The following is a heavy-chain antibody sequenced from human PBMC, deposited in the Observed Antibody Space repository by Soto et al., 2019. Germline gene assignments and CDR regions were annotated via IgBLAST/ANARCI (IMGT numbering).Heavy chain of an antibody. CDR3: SKDGTPIGVVPKGPCNY. V-gene: IGHV3-30*18. J-gene: IGHJ4*02. CDR2: ISYDGSNK. CDR1: GFTFSSYG. D-gene: IGHD2-2*01. Sequence: QVQLVESGGGVVQPGRSLRLSCAASGFTFSSYGMHWVRQAPGKGLEWVAVISYDGSNKYYADSVKGRFTISRDNSKNTLYLQMNSVRAEDTAVYYCSKDGTPIGVVPKGPCNYWGQGTLVTVSS.